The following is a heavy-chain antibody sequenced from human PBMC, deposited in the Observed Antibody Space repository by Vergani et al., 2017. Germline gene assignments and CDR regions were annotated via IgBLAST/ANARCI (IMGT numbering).Heavy chain of an antibody. D-gene: IGHD2-2*01. V-gene: IGHV3-23*01. Sequence: EVQLLESGGGLVQPGGSLRLSCAASGFTFSSYAMSWVRQAPGKGLEWVSAISGSGGSTYYADSVKGRFTISRDNSKNTLYLQMNSLRAEDTAVYYCAKGRYCSSTSCSNNFDDWGQGTLVTVSS. CDR3: AKGRYCSSTSCSNNFDD. J-gene: IGHJ4*02. CDR2: ISGSGGST. CDR1: GFTFSSYA.